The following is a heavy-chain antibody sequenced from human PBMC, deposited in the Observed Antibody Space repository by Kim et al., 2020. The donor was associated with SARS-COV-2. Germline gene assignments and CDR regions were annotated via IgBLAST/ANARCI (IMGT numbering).Heavy chain of an antibody. J-gene: IGHJ4*02. Sequence: SYAQKFQGRVTMTRHTSTSTVYMELSSLRSEDTAVYYCARIPGSGYYYDYWGQGTLVTVSS. D-gene: IGHD3-22*01. V-gene: IGHV1-46*01. CDR3: ARIPGSGYYYDY.